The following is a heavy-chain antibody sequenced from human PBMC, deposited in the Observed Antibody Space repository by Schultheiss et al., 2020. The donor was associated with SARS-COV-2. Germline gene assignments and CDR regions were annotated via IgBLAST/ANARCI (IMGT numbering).Heavy chain of an antibody. D-gene: IGHD3-22*01. CDR1: GGSISSHY. CDR2: IYYSGST. CDR3: ARDTGYYDSSGSIDY. V-gene: IGHV4-59*11. J-gene: IGHJ4*02. Sequence: SQTLSLTCTVSGGSISSHYWSWMRQPPGKGLEWIGYIYYSGSTNYNPSLKSRVTISVDTSENQFSLKLSSVTAADTAVYYCARDTGYYDSSGSIDYWGQGTLVTVSS.